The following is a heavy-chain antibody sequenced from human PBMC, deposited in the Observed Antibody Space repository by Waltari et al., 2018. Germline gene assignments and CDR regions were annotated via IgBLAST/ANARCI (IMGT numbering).Heavy chain of an antibody. CDR3: TTDRRGGYSRRPGAFDI. Sequence: LQLQESGPGLVKPSETLSLTCTVSGGSISSSSYYWGWIRQPPGKGLEWIGRIKSKTDGGTTDYAAPVKGRFTISRDDSKKTLYLQMNSLKTEDTAVYYCTTDRRGGYSRRPGAFDIWGQGTMVTVSS. CDR2: IKSKTDGGTT. CDR1: GGSISSSSYY. D-gene: IGHD5-12*01. V-gene: IGHV3-15*01. J-gene: IGHJ3*02.